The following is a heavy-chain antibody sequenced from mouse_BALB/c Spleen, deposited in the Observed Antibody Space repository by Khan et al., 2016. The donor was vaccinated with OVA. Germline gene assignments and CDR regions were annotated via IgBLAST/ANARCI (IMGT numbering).Heavy chain of an antibody. CDR1: GFTFTDYY. CDR3: ARETVVDIYWYFDV. J-gene: IGHJ1*01. CDR2: IRNKPNGYTT. V-gene: IGHV7-3*02. D-gene: IGHD1-1*01. Sequence: EVELVESGGGLVQPGGSLSLSCATSGFTFTDYYMSWVRQPPGKALEWLGFIRNKPNGYTTEYSASVTGRFTISRDNSQSIVYLKMNTLRAEDSATYYCARETVVDIYWYFDVWGAGTTVTVSS.